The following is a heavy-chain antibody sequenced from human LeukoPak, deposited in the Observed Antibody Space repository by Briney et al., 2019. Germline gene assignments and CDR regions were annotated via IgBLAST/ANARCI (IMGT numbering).Heavy chain of an antibody. CDR2: INPDGSQK. J-gene: IGHJ4*02. D-gene: IGHD2-2*01. CDR3: AIYCSSASCYSRGPK. CDR1: GFTFSGCW. V-gene: IGHV3-7*01. Sequence: GGSLRLSCAASGFTFSGCWMKWVRQAPGKGLEWVANINPDGSQKYYVDSVKGRFTISRDNAKNSLYLQMDSLRAEDTAVYYCAIYCSSASCYSRGPKWGQGTLVTVSS.